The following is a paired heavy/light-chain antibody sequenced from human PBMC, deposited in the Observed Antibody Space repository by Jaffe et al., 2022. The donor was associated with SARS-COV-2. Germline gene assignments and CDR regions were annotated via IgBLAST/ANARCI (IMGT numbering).Light chain of an antibody. V-gene: IGKV1-39*01. Sequence: DIQMTQSPSSLSASVGDRVTITCRASQSISSYLNWYQQRPGKAPKLLIYAASSLQSGVPSRFSGSGSGTDFTLTISSLQPEDFATYYCQQSYSTLATFGQGTSVEIK. CDR2: AAS. J-gene: IGKJ1*01. CDR3: QQSYSTLAT. CDR1: QSISSY.
Heavy chain of an antibody. CDR3: ARDRDNGGTEYFDY. Sequence: QVHLVQSGAELKKPGASVKVSCKASGYSFTSYGISWVRQAPGQGLEWMGWISAYSGNTNYAQKVQGRVTMTTDTSTSTASMELRSLRSDDTAVYYCARDRDNGGTEYFDYWGQGTLVTVSS. V-gene: IGHV1-18*01. J-gene: IGHJ4*02. CDR2: ISAYSGNT. D-gene: IGHD4-17*01. CDR1: GYSFTSYG.